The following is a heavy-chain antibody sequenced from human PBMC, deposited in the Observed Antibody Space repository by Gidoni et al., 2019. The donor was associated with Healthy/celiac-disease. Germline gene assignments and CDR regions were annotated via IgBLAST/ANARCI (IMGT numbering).Heavy chain of an antibody. J-gene: IGHJ6*03. V-gene: IGHV4-39*01. CDR1: GGSISSSSYY. CDR2: IYYSGST. Sequence: QLQLQESGPGLVKPSETLSLTCTVSGGSISSSSYYWGWIRQPPGKGLEWIGCIYYSGSTYYNPSLKSRVTISVDTSKNQFSLKLSSVTAADTAVYYCARQRYGLAVGGYYMDVWGKGTTVTVSS. D-gene: IGHD1-26*01. CDR3: ARQRYGLAVGGYYMDV.